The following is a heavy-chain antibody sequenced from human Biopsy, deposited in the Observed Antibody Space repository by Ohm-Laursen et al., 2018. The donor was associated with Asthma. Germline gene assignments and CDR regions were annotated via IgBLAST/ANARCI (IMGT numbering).Heavy chain of an antibody. Sequence: ASVKVSCKASGYNFISFAIHWVRQAPGQRLEWMGLVNTGNGDTKYSQKFQGRVTITRDTSASTAYMELRSLRSEDTATYYCERTYYDFLTGQVKDVFGVWGQGTMVTVSS. D-gene: IGHD3-9*01. CDR3: ERTYYDFLTGQVKDVFGV. J-gene: IGHJ3*01. V-gene: IGHV1-3*04. CDR2: VNTGNGDT. CDR1: GYNFISFA.